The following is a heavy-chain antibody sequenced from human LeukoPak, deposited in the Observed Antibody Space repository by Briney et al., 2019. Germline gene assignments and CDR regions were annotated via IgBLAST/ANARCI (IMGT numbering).Heavy chain of an antibody. V-gene: IGHV3-48*03. CDR3: ATLWFGYAY. Sequence: PGGSLRLSCAASGFTFSSYEMNWVRRAPGKGLEWVSYISSSGSTIYYADSVKGRLTISRDNAKNSLYLQMNSLRAEDTAVYYCATLWFGYAYWGQGTLVTVSS. D-gene: IGHD3-10*01. CDR2: ISSSGSTI. J-gene: IGHJ4*02. CDR1: GFTFSSYE.